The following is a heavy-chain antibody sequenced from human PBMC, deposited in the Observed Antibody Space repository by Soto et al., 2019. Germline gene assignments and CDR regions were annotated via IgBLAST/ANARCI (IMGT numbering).Heavy chain of an antibody. J-gene: IGHJ6*02. CDR2: INPNSGGT. V-gene: IGHV1-2*04. CDR1: GYTFTGYY. D-gene: IGHD3-10*01. Sequence: ASVKVSCKASGYTFTGYYMHWVRQAPGQGLEWMGWINPNSGGTNYAQKFQGWVTMTRDTSISTAYMELSRLRSEDTAVYYCAVQRYEGVGGVISRLKYYYYGMDVWGQGTTVTVSS. CDR3: AVQRYEGVGGVISRLKYYYYGMDV.